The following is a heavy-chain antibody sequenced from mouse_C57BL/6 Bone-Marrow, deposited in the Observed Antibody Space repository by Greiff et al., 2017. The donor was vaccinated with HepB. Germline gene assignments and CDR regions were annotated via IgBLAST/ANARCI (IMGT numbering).Heavy chain of an antibody. CDR1: GYSITSGYD. Sequence: VQLQQSGPGMVKPSQSLSLTCTVTGYSITSGYDWHWIRHFPGNKLEWMGYISYSGSTNYNPSLKSRISITHDTSKNHFFLKLNSVTTEDTATYYCARVLHYYGSSYGGYFDVWGTGTTVTVSS. CDR2: ISYSGST. J-gene: IGHJ1*03. D-gene: IGHD1-1*01. V-gene: IGHV3-1*01. CDR3: ARVLHYYGSSYGGYFDV.